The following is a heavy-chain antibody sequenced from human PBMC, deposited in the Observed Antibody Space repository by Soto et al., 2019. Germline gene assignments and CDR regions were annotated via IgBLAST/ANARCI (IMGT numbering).Heavy chain of an antibody. CDR2: IYPTGST. V-gene: IGHV4-4*07. CDR1: GDSFSNYY. Sequence: SEALSLTCTVSGDSFSNYYCNWVRKSAGKGLEWIGRIYPTGSTTYNPSLKSRLTMSVDTSKNQFSLRLTSMTAGDTAVYYCATGRSEVVPGAMDTWGHGTLVTVSS. CDR3: ATGRSEVVPGAMDT. J-gene: IGHJ1*01. D-gene: IGHD2-2*01.